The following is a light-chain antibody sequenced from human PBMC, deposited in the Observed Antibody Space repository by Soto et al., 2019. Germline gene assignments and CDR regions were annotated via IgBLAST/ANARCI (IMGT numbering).Light chain of an antibody. CDR3: QQGHSTPYT. CDR1: QNIRTY. CDR2: SAS. V-gene: IGKV1-39*01. Sequence: DIQMTQSPYSLSASVGDSVTITCRASQNIRTYLNWYQQKPGRAPKLLIHSASALPSGLPSRFSGSGSGTEFTLTMSGLQPEDFATYYCQQGHSTPYTFGQGTKVEIK. J-gene: IGKJ2*01.